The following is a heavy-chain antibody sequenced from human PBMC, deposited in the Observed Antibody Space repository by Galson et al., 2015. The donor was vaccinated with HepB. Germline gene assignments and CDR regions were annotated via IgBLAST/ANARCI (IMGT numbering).Heavy chain of an antibody. CDR3: AKDLGLYPGRMDY. Sequence: SLRLSCAASGFIFNSYAMSWVRQAPGKGLEWLSGISGSGESTQYADSVKGRFTISRDNSKNTLYLQINSLRAEDTAVYYCAKDLGLYPGRMDYWGQGTLVTVSS. J-gene: IGHJ4*02. CDR1: GFIFNSYA. D-gene: IGHD3-10*01. CDR2: ISGSGEST. V-gene: IGHV3-23*01.